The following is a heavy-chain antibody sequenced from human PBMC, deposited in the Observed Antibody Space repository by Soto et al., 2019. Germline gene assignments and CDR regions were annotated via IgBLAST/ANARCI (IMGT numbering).Heavy chain of an antibody. CDR3: ARDIGAGYYYYGMDV. J-gene: IGHJ6*02. V-gene: IGHV4-59*01. CDR2: IYYSGST. CDR1: GGSISSYY. D-gene: IGHD3-10*01. Sequence: SETLSLTCTASGGSISSYYWSWFRQPPGKGLEWIGYIYYSGSTNYNPSLKSRVTISVDTSKNQFSLKLSSVTAADTAVYYCARDIGAGYYYYGMDVWGQGTTVT.